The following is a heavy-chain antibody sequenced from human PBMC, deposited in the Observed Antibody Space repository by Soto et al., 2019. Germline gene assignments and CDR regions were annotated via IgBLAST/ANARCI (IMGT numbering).Heavy chain of an antibody. CDR1: GGSISSYY. Sequence: SETLSLTCTVSGGSISSYYWSWIRQPPGKGLEWIGYIYYSGSTNYNPSLKSRVTISVDTSKNQFSLKLSSVTAADTAVYYCARVAISWYYFDNRGQGTPVTV. CDR2: IYYSGST. CDR3: ARVAISWYYFDN. J-gene: IGHJ4*02. V-gene: IGHV4-59*01.